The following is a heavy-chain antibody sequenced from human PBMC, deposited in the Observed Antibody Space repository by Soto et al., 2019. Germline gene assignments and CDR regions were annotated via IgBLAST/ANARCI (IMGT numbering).Heavy chain of an antibody. V-gene: IGHV2-5*01. Sequence: SGPTLVNPTQTLTLTCTVSGFSLSTTAVGVGWVRQPPGKSLEWLGLIYWNDEKRYSPSLKTRLTITKDASKNQVVLTMINMDPVDTATYYCGHWGYSPDWSDHWGQGSPVTVSS. D-gene: IGHD2-2*02. J-gene: IGHJ5*02. CDR2: IYWNDEK. CDR3: GHWGYSPDWSDH. CDR1: GFSLSTTAVG.